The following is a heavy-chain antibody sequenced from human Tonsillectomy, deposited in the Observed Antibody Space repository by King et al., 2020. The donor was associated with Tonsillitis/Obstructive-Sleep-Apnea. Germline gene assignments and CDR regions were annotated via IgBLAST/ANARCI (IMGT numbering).Heavy chain of an antibody. D-gene: IGHD3-22*01. V-gene: IGHV4-31*03. CDR3: ARVSPYYYDSSGYYDY. CDR1: GGSISSGGYY. CDR2: IYFSGST. J-gene: IGHJ4*02. Sequence: HVQLQESGPGLVKPSQTLSLTCTVSGGSISSGGYYWSWIRQHPGGGLEWIGYIYFSGSTYYNPSLKSRVTISVDTSKNQFSLKLSSVTAADTAVYYCARVSPYYYDSSGYYDYWGQGTLVTVSS.